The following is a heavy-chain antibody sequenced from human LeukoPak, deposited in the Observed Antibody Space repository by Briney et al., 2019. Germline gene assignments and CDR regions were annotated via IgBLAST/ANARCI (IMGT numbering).Heavy chain of an antibody. CDR3: ASRGPLITSYYYYGMDV. CDR2: ISSDSSTI. CDR1: GFTFSSYG. V-gene: IGHV3-48*02. D-gene: IGHD3-22*01. J-gene: IGHJ6*02. Sequence: GGSLRLSCTASGFTFSSYGMNWVRQAPGKGLEWVSHISSDSSTIYYADSLKGRFTISRDNAKNSLYLQMNSLRDEDTAVYYCASRGPLITSYYYYGMDVWGQGTTVTVSS.